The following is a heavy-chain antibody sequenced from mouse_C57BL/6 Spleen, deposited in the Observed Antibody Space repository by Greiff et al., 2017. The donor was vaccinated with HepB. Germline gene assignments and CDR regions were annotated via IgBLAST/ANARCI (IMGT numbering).Heavy chain of an antibody. V-gene: IGHV5-4*01. CDR1: GFTFSSYA. D-gene: IGHD1-1*01. Sequence: EVMLVESGGGLVKPGGSLKLSCAASGFTFSSYAMSWVRQTPEKRLEWVATISDGGSYTYYPDNVKGRFTISRDNAKNNLYLQMSHLKSEDTAMYYCARDHYYGSSYVSYFDYWGQGTTLTVSS. J-gene: IGHJ2*01. CDR2: ISDGGSYT. CDR3: ARDHYYGSSYVSYFDY.